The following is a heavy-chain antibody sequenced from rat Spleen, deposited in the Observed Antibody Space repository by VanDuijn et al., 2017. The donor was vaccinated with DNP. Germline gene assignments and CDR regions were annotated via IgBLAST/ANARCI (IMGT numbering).Heavy chain of an antibody. V-gene: IGHV5-7*01. J-gene: IGHJ4*01. CDR3: AKDRQGGYAMDA. CDR1: GFTFINYD. CDR2: ISHDGSST. Sequence: EVELVESGGGLVQPGRSMKLACRASGFTFINYDMAWVRQAPKKGLEWVATISHDGSSTYYRDSVKGRFTISRDNAGNTIYLQMNSLRSEDTATYYCAKDRQGGYAMDAWGQGTSVTVSS.